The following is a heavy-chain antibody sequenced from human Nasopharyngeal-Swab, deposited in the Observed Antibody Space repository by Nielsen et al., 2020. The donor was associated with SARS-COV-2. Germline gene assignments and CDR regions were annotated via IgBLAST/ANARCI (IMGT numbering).Heavy chain of an antibody. CDR1: GYSISSGYY. D-gene: IGHD6-13*01. J-gene: IGHJ4*02. V-gene: IGHV4-38-2*02. Sequence: GSLRLSCTVSGYSISSGYYWGWIRQPPGKGLEWIGSIYHSGSTYYNPSLKSRVTISVDTSKNQFSLKLSSVTAADTAVHYCAREGLAAASDYWGQGTLVTVSS. CDR2: IYHSGST. CDR3: AREGLAAASDY.